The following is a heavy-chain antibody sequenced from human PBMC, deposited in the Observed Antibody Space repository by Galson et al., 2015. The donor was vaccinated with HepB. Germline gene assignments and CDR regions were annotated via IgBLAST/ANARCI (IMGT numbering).Heavy chain of an antibody. V-gene: IGHV3-30*18. D-gene: IGHD3-22*01. Sequence: SLRLSCAASGFTFSSYGMHWVRQAPGKGLEWVAVISYDGSNKYYADSEKGRFAISRDNSKNTLYLQMNSLRAEDTAVYYCAKDLHYYDSSGPSDYWGQGTLVTVSS. J-gene: IGHJ4*02. CDR2: ISYDGSNK. CDR3: AKDLHYYDSSGPSDY. CDR1: GFTFSSYG.